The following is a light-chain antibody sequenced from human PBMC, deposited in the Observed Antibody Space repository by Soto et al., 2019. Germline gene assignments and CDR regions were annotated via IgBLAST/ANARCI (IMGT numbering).Light chain of an antibody. J-gene: IGKJ1*01. CDR1: QSVTSSY. V-gene: IGKV3-20*01. CDR2: GAS. CDR3: QQSYSTPRT. Sequence: EIGLTQSPGTLSLSPGERATLSSRASQSVTSSYLAWYQQKPGQAPRLLIYGASSRATGIPDRFSGSGSGTDFTLTISSLQPEDFATYYCQQSYSTPRTFGHGTKVEIK.